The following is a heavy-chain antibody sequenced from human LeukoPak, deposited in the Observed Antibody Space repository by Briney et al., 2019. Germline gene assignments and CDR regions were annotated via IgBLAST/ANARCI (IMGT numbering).Heavy chain of an antibody. J-gene: IGHJ5*02. CDR3: AKRSYTTGWNWFDP. Sequence: SGGSLRLSCAASGFTVSSNCMSWVRQAPGKGLEGVSIIYSGGSTYYADSVKGRFTISRDNSNNTLYLQMNSLRAEDTAVYYCAKRSYTTGWNWFDPWGQGTLVTVSS. D-gene: IGHD6-19*01. CDR1: GFTVSSNC. CDR2: IYSGGST. V-gene: IGHV3-53*01.